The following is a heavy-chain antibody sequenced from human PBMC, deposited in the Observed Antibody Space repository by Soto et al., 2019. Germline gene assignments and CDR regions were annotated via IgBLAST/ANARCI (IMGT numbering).Heavy chain of an antibody. D-gene: IGHD1-7*01. Sequence: ASVKVSCKASGYTFTGYYMHWVRQAPGQGLEWMGWINPNSGGTNYAQKFQGWVTMTRDTSISTAYMELSRLRSDDTAVYYCARDFITGTTGFDYWGQGTLVTVSS. CDR2: INPNSGGT. CDR1: GYTFTGYY. CDR3: ARDFITGTTGFDY. V-gene: IGHV1-2*04. J-gene: IGHJ4*02.